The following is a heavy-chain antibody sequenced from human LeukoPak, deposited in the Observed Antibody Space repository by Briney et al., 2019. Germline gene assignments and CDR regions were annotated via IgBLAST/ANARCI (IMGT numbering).Heavy chain of an antibody. CDR3: AREGYYYDSSGYAPSYFDY. CDR2: ISAYNGNT. V-gene: IGHV1-18*01. J-gene: IGHJ4*02. D-gene: IGHD3-22*01. CDR1: GYTFTSYG. Sequence: GASVKVSCKASGYTFTSYGISWVRQAPGQGLEWMGWISAYNGNTNYAQKLQGRVTMTTDTSTSTAYMELRSLRSDDTAVYYCAREGYYYDSSGYAPSYFDYWGQGTLVTVSS.